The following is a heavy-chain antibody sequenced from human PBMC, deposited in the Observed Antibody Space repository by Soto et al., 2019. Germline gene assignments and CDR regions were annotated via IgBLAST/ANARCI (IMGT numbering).Heavy chain of an antibody. CDR3: AKGRIAVAAPFNWFDP. J-gene: IGHJ5*02. D-gene: IGHD6-19*01. CDR1: GFTFSSYA. CDR2: ITGGGENT. V-gene: IGHV3-23*01. Sequence: GGSLRLSCAASGFTFSSYAMSWVRQAPGKGLEWVSTITGGGENTHYADSVKGRFTISRDNSKNTLSLQMNSLRVDDTAVYHCAKGRIAVAAPFNWFDPWGQGTLVAVSS.